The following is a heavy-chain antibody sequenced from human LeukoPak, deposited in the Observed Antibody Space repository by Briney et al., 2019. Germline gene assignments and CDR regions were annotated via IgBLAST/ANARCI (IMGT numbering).Heavy chain of an antibody. J-gene: IGHJ4*02. Sequence: PSETLSLTCTVSGYSISSGYYWSWIRPPPGKGLEWIGEINHSGSTNYNPSLKSRVTISVDTSKNQFSLKLSSVTAADTAVYYCARVARPYYYDSSGYLTHPSFDYWGQGTLVTVSS. CDR2: INHSGST. D-gene: IGHD3-22*01. CDR3: ARVARPYYYDSSGYLTHPSFDY. CDR1: GYSISSGYY. V-gene: IGHV4-38-2*02.